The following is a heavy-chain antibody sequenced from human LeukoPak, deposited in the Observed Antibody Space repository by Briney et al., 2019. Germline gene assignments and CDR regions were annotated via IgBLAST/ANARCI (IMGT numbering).Heavy chain of an antibody. Sequence: TSETLSLTCTVSGGSISSYYWSWIRQPPGKGLEWIGYIYYSGSTNYNPSLKSRVTISVDTSKNQFSLKLSSVTAADTAVYYCARGSTTVIRYWGQETLVTVSS. CDR2: IYYSGST. J-gene: IGHJ4*02. CDR1: GGSISSYY. V-gene: IGHV4-59*01. CDR3: ARGSTTVIRY. D-gene: IGHD4-17*01.